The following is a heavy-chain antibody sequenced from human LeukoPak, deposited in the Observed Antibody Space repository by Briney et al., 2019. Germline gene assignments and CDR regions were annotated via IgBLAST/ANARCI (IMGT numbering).Heavy chain of an antibody. Sequence: PSETLSLTCTVSGGSISSGSYYWSWIRQPAGKGLEWIGRIYTSGSTNYNPSLKSRVTMSVDTSKNQFSLKLSSVTAADTAVYYCAMPLISTAMGAFDIWGQGTMVTVSS. J-gene: IGHJ3*02. CDR2: IYTSGST. CDR3: AMPLISTAMGAFDI. D-gene: IGHD2-2*01. V-gene: IGHV4-61*02. CDR1: GGSISSGSYY.